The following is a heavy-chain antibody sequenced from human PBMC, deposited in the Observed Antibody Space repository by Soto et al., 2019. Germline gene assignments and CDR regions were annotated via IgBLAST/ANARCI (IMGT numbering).Heavy chain of an antibody. V-gene: IGHV3-30-3*01. CDR2: ISYDGSNK. D-gene: IGHD6-13*01. Sequence: QVQLVESGGGVVQPGRSLRLSCAASGFTFSSYAMHWVRQAPGKGLEWVAVISYDGSNKYYADSVKGRFTISRDNSKNTLYLQMNSLRAEDTAVYYCAREGRSSSWYGHVVYWGQGTLVTVS. J-gene: IGHJ4*02. CDR1: GFTFSSYA. CDR3: AREGRSSSWYGHVVY.